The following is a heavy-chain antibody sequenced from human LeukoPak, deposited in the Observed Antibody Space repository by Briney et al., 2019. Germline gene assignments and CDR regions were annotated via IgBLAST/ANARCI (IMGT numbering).Heavy chain of an antibody. J-gene: IGHJ4*02. D-gene: IGHD6-13*01. CDR1: GFTFSSYG. Sequence: GGSLRLSCAASGFTFSSYGMHWVRQAPGKGLEWVGRIKSKTDGGTTDYAAPVKGRFTISRDDSKNTLYLQMNSLKTEDTAVYYCTTDGYPEYYFDYWGQGTLVTVSS. CDR3: TTDGYPEYYFDY. V-gene: IGHV3-15*01. CDR2: IKSKTDGGTT.